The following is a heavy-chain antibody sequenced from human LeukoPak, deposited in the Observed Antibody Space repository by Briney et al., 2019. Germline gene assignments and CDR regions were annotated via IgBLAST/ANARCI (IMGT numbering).Heavy chain of an antibody. Sequence: GGSLRLSCEASGFTLSSYSLHWVRQAPGKGLEWVAVISDDEKNKKYVDSVKGRFTISKTGSTLYLEMNTLRPEDTAMYYCAREIRQLGTHGYFDYWGQGTLATVSS. CDR3: AREIRQLGTHGYFDY. J-gene: IGHJ4*02. V-gene: IGHV3-30*04. CDR2: ISDDEKNK. CDR1: GFTLSSYS. D-gene: IGHD3-22*01.